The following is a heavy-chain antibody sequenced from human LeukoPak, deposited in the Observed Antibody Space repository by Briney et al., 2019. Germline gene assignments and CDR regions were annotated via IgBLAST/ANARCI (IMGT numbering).Heavy chain of an antibody. V-gene: IGHV4-59*08. CDR3: ARDDYGVFDAFDV. Sequence: SETLSLTCTVSGGSTSSHFWTWIWQPPRKGLEWLGYVYNSGSTNYNPSLQSRVTMTLDASKNQFYLRLTSVTAADTAVYFRARDDYGVFDAFDVWGQGTVVTVSS. D-gene: IGHD3-16*01. CDR2: VYNSGST. J-gene: IGHJ3*01. CDR1: GGSTSSHF.